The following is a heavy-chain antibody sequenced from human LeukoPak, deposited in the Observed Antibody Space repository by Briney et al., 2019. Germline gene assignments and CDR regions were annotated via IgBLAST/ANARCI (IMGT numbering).Heavy chain of an antibody. CDR2: IYPNSGAT. V-gene: IGHV1-2*02. Sequence: VASVKVSCKASGYTFSGYYMHWVRQAPGQGLEWVGYIYPNSGATKYAQKFQGRVTMTRDTSISTAYMELSGLGSDDTAVYYCGTLLSNGPFDYWGQGSLVTVSS. J-gene: IGHJ4*02. CDR1: GYTFSGYY. CDR3: GTLLSNGPFDY.